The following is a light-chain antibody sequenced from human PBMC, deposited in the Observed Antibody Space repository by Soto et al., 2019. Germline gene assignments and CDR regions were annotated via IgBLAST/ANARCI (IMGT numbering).Light chain of an antibody. CDR2: GAS. J-gene: IGKJ2*01. CDR3: QQYGSSPPYT. CDR1: QSVRSSS. V-gene: IGKV3-20*01. Sequence: EIVLTQSPGSLSLSPGERATLSCRASQSVRSSSLAWYQRKPGQAPRLLIYGASTRATGIPDRFSGSGSGTDFTLTISRLEPEDFAVYYCQQYGSSPPYTFGQGTKLEIK.